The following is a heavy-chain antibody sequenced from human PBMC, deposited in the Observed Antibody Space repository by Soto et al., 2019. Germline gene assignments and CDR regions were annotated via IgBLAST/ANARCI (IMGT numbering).Heavy chain of an antibody. J-gene: IGHJ4*02. CDR2: IYESGYT. CDR1: GASFSTGSYY. D-gene: IGHD2-8*01. CDR3: VRAMGPKRMVYPLFGP. V-gene: IGHV4-31*03. Sequence: PXETLSLTCTVSGASFSTGSYYWGWVRQRPGKGLGWVGYIYESGYTYYNTSLKSRLTISLDRSNNQFSLGLTSVTAADTAVYYFVRAMGPKRMVYPLFGPRGQGTLVTVSS.